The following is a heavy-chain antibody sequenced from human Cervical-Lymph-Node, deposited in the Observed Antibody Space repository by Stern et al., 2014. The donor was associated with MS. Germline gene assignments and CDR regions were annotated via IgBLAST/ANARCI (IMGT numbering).Heavy chain of an antibody. D-gene: IGHD2-21*02. CDR2: LYASVTP. Sequence: EVQLVQSGGGLVQPGGSLRLSCAASGLTVSNNYMSWVRQAPGKGLEWVSLLYASVTPSYADSVKGRFIISRHNSKNTLYLQMNSLRPDDTAVYYCAREGGDDDYYYGPDVWGQGTTVTVSS. CDR1: GLTVSNNY. V-gene: IGHV3-53*04. CDR3: AREGGDDDYYYGPDV. J-gene: IGHJ6*02.